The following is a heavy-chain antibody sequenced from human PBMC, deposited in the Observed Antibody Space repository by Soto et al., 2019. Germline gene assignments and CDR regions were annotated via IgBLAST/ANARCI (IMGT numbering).Heavy chain of an antibody. J-gene: IGHJ4*02. Sequence: SETLSLTCTVSGGSISSGGYYWSWIRQHPGKGLEWIGYIYYSGSTYYNLSLKSRVTISVDTSKNQFSLKLSSVTAADTAVYYCARERAMDYYFDYWGQGTLVTVSS. CDR2: IYYSGST. D-gene: IGHD5-18*01. CDR1: GGSISSGGYY. CDR3: ARERAMDYYFDY. V-gene: IGHV4-31*03.